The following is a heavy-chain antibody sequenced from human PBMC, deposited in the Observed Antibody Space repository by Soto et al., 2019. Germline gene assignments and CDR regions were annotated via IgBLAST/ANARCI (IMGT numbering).Heavy chain of an antibody. CDR3: ARGDATKIVVTTYYGMDV. V-gene: IGHV1-69*12. CDR2: IIPVFGTP. J-gene: IGHJ6*02. D-gene: IGHD3-22*01. Sequence: QVQLVQSGAEVKKPGSSVKVSCKASGGSRSNYGISWVRQAPGQGLEWMGAIIPVFGTPNYAQKFQDRVTITADESTTTVYMEVRSLTSEDTAVYYCARGDATKIVVTTYYGMDVWGQGTTVTVSS. CDR1: GGSRSNYG.